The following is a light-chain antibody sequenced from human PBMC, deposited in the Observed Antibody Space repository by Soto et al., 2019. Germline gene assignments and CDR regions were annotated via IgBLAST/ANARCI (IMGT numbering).Light chain of an antibody. V-gene: IGLV2-8*01. CDR2: EVN. CDR1: SSDVCGDNY. CDR3: RSYAGRNTFV. J-gene: IGLJ1*01. Sequence: SVLAQPPSTSGSPGQSVNISCTGTSSDVCGDNYVSWHQQHPGKAPKLMIYEVNNRPSGVPYRFSGSKSGNTASLTVSGLQAEDEADYYCRSYAGRNTFVFGTGTKVTVL.